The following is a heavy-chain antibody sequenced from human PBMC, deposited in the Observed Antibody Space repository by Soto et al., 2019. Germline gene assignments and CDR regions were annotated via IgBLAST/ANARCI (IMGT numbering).Heavy chain of an antibody. CDR2: ISGSGDST. CDR3: AIGYSYAPFDP. V-gene: IGHV3-23*01. Sequence: GASLILSWAASGFTFSSYAMSWVRQAPGKGLEWVSGISGSGDSTYYADSVKGRFTISRDNSKNTLYLQMNSLRAEDTAVYYCAIGYSYAPFDPWGQGTLVTVSS. J-gene: IGHJ5*02. D-gene: IGHD5-18*01. CDR1: GFTFSSYA.